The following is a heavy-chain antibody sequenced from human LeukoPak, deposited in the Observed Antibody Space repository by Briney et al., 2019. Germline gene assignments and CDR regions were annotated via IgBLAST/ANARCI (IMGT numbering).Heavy chain of an antibody. CDR3: TRYNNDHFDY. D-gene: IGHD1-14*01. Sequence: GRSLRLSCAGSGFTFGSYGMHWFRQTPGKGLEWVAVIAYDGSRAFYADSVKGRFTISRDNSKNPMSVQMDGLSAEDTAVYYCTRYNNDHFDYWGQETLVTVPS. CDR2: IAYDGSRA. CDR1: GFTFGSYG. J-gene: IGHJ4*02. V-gene: IGHV3-33*01.